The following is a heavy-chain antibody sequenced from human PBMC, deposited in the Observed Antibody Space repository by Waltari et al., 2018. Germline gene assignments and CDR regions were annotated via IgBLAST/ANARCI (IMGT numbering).Heavy chain of an antibody. Sequence: QVQLQQWGAGLLKPSETLSLTCAVYGGSFSGYYWSWIRQPQGKGLEWIGEINHSGSTNYNPSLKSRVTISVDTSKNQFSLKLSSVTAADTAVYYCARDAHDYGDYYYYGMDVWGQGTTVTVSS. CDR1: GGSFSGYY. D-gene: IGHD4-17*01. CDR3: ARDAHDYGDYYYYGMDV. V-gene: IGHV4-34*01. CDR2: INHSGST. J-gene: IGHJ6*02.